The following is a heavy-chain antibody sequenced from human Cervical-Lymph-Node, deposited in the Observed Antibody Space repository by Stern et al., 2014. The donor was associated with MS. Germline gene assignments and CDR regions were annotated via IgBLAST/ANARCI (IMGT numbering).Heavy chain of an antibody. CDR2: ISSSGGTI. CDR1: GFTFSNYG. J-gene: IGHJ4*02. CDR3: ARGGAARPDY. Sequence: VQLVESGGGLVQPGGSLRLSCAASGFTFSNYGMDWVRQAPGRGLEWVSYISSSGGTISYGDSVKGRFTISRDNAKSLLYLQMNSPRAEDTAVYYCARGGAARPDYWGQGTLVTVSS. D-gene: IGHD6-6*01. V-gene: IGHV3-48*01.